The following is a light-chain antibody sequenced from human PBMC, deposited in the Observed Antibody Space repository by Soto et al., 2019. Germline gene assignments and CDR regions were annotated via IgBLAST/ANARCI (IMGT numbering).Light chain of an antibody. J-gene: IGKJ1*01. CDR1: QSVTNNY. CDR2: GAS. Sequence: EVVLTQSPGTLSLSPGERATLSCGASQSVTNNYLAWYQQRPGLAPRLLIYGASTRTAGIPDRFTGSGSGTDFTLTISRLEPEDFAVYYCQQYGTSRTFGQGTKVDI. V-gene: IGKV3-20*01. CDR3: QQYGTSRT.